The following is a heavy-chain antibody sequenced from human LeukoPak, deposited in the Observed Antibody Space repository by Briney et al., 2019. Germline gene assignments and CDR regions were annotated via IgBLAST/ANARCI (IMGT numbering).Heavy chain of an antibody. CDR1: GYTLTELS. J-gene: IGHJ3*02. CDR3: ATDRIVVVPAANDAFDI. V-gene: IGHV1-24*01. Sequence: GASVKVSCKVSGYTLTELSMHWVRQAPGKGLEWMGGFDPEDGETIYAQKFQGRVTMTEDTSTDTAYMELSSLRSEDTAVYYCATDRIVVVPAANDAFDIWGQGTMVTVSS. CDR2: FDPEDGET. D-gene: IGHD2-2*01.